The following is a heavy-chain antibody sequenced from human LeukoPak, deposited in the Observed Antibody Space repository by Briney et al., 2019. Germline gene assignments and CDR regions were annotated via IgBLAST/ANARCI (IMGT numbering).Heavy chain of an antibody. CDR3: AKDFQYYYDSSGYLLTDAFDI. Sequence: GGSLRLSCAASGFTFSSYAMSWVRQAPGKGLEWVSAISGSGGSTYYADSVKGRFTISRDNSKNTLYLQMNSLRAEDTAVYYCAKDFQYYYDSSGYLLTDAFDIWGQGTMVTVSS. V-gene: IGHV3-23*01. D-gene: IGHD3-22*01. CDR1: GFTFSSYA. CDR2: ISGSGGST. J-gene: IGHJ3*02.